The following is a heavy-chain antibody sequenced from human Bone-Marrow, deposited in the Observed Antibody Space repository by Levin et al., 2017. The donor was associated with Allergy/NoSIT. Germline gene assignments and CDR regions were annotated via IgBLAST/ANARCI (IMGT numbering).Heavy chain of an antibody. CDR1: GFTFSDYY. J-gene: IGHJ6*02. CDR3: ARDRVLRYFDWLLYGPSYYYYYGMDV. D-gene: IGHD3-9*01. CDR2: ISSSGSTI. Sequence: SCAASGFTFSDYYMSWIRQAPGKGLEWVSYISSSGSTIYYADSVKGRFTISRDNAKNSLYLQMNSLRAEDTAVYYCARDRVLRYFDWLLYGPSYYYYYGMDVWGQGTTVTVSS. V-gene: IGHV3-11*01.